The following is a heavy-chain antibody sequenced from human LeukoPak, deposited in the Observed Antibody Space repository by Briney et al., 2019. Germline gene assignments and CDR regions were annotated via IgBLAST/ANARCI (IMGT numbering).Heavy chain of an antibody. D-gene: IGHD3-10*01. J-gene: IGHJ4*02. CDR3: AREELWFGELLSYYFDY. CDR1: GDSVSINSAA. V-gene: IGHV6-1*01. CDR2: TYYRSKWYN. Sequence: SQTLSLTCAISGDSVSINSAAWNWIRQSPARGLEWLGRTYYRSKWYNDYAVSVKSRITINPDTSKNQFSLQLNSVTPEDTAVYYCAREELWFGELLSYYFDYWGQGTLVTVSS.